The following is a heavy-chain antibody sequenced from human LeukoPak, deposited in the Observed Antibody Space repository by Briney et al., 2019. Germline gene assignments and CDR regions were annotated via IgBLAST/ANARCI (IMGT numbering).Heavy chain of an antibody. J-gene: IGHJ3*02. CDR1: GYTFTSYA. V-gene: IGHV1-3*01. Sequence: GASVKVSCKASGYTFTSYAMHWVRQAPGQRLEWMGWINAGNGNTKYLQKFQGRVTITRDTSASTAYMELSSLRSEDTAVYYCARDRIAVAGTPFDAFDIWGQGTMVTVSS. D-gene: IGHD6-19*01. CDR3: ARDRIAVAGTPFDAFDI. CDR2: INAGNGNT.